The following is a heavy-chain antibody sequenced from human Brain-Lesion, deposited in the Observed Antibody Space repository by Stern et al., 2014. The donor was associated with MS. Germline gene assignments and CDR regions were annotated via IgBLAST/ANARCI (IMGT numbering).Heavy chain of an antibody. CDR3: SRGKVASAPLDV. CDR1: GFTFISYG. CDR2: IWYDGSKK. V-gene: IGHV3-33*01. J-gene: IGHJ6*02. Sequence: QMQLVQSGGGVVQPGKSLRLSCAASGFTFISYGIHWVRQAPGKGLERVALIWYDGSKKFYADSVKGRFAISRDTSKNTVYLQMNSLRVGDTAVYFCSRGKVASAPLDVWGQGTTVTVS.